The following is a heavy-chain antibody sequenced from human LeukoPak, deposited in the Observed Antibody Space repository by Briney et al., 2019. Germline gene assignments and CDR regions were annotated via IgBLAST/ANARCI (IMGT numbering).Heavy chain of an antibody. Sequence: PGRSLRLSCAASGFTFDDYAMHWVRQAPGKGLEWVANIKQDGSEKYYVDSVKGRFTISRDNAKNSLYLQMNSLRAEDTAVYYCAGDGAIGYSSSWYSDYWGQGTLVTVSS. CDR1: GFTFDDYA. CDR2: IKQDGSEK. V-gene: IGHV3-7*01. CDR3: AGDGAIGYSSSWYSDY. J-gene: IGHJ4*02. D-gene: IGHD6-13*01.